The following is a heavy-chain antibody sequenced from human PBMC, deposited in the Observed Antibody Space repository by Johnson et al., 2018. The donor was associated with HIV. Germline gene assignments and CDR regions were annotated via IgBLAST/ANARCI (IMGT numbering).Heavy chain of an antibody. J-gene: IGHJ3*02. CDR1: GFTFSSYA. CDR3: ARQYNYDSSCQGGGLDI. Sequence: VQLVESGGDLVQPGGSLRLSCVGSGFTFSSYALYALSWVRQAPGKGLEWVSSISGSGSSTYYAASVEGRFTVSRDNAKNSPYKEMNSLRAEETALDYCARQYNYDSSCQGGGLDIWGQGTMVTVSS. V-gene: IGHV3-23*04. D-gene: IGHD3-22*01. CDR2: ISGSGSST.